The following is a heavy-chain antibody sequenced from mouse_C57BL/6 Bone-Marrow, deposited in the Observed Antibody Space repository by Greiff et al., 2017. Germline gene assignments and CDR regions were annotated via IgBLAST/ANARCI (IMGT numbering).Heavy chain of an antibody. V-gene: IGHV1-82*01. CDR1: GYAFSSSW. CDR3: ARYGYYGYTYFDY. CDR2: IYPGDGDT. J-gene: IGHJ2*01. Sequence: QVQLQQSGPELVKPGASVKISCKASGYAFSSSWMNWVKQRPGKGLEWIGRIYPGDGDTNYNGKFKGKATLTADKSSSTAYMQLSSLTSKHSAVYFCARYGYYGYTYFDYWGQGTTLTVSS. D-gene: IGHD1-2*01.